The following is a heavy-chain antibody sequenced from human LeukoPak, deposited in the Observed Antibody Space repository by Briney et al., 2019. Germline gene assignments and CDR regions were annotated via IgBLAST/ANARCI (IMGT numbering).Heavy chain of an antibody. D-gene: IGHD1-26*01. CDR1: GGSFSGYY. V-gene: IGHV4-59*01. CDR2: IYYSGST. J-gene: IGHJ6*03. Sequence: SETLSLTCAVYGGSFSGYYWSWIRQPPGKGLEWIGYIYYSGSTNYNPSLKSRVTISVDTSKNQFSLKLSSVTAADTAVYYCAREVGAGPYYYYYYYMDVWGKGTTVTVSS. CDR3: AREVGAGPYYYYYYYMDV.